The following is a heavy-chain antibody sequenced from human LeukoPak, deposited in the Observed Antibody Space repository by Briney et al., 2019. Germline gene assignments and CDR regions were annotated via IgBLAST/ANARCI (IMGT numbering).Heavy chain of an antibody. D-gene: IGHD3-10*01. V-gene: IGHV3-48*01. CDR1: GFNYSSYT. CDR3: AKDLRSHYGSGSEFDY. CDR2: ISASRGIT. J-gene: IGHJ4*02. Sequence: GGSLRLSCVASGFNYSSYTMNWVRQAPGMGLEWLSYISASRGITYYADSVKGRFTISRDNSKNTLYLQMNSLRAEDTAVYYCAKDLRSHYGSGSEFDYWGQGTLVTVSS.